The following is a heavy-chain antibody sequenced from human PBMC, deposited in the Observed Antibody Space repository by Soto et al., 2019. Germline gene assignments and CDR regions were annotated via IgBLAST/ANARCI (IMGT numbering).Heavy chain of an antibody. V-gene: IGHV1-24*01. CDR3: ATEIPDYGDYGPNNWFDP. D-gene: IGHD4-17*01. CDR2: FDPEDGET. CDR1: GYTLTELS. Sequence: GASVKVSCKASGYTLTELSMHWVRQAPGKGLEWMGGFDPEDGETIYAQKFQGRVTMTEDTSTDTAYMELSSLRSEDTAVYYCATEIPDYGDYGPNNWFDPWGQGTLVTVSS. J-gene: IGHJ5*02.